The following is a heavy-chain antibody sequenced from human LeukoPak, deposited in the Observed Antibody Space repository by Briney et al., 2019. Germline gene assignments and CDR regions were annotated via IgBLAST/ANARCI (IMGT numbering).Heavy chain of an antibody. CDR2: IYTIGNT. J-gene: IGHJ4*02. Sequence: SETLSLTCTVSGGSISNYYWSWIRQPAGKGLEWIGRIYTIGNTNYNPSLKSRVTMSLDTSKSQFSLRLSSVTAADTAVYYCARGRGYFGSGRDWGQGTLVTVSS. V-gene: IGHV4-4*07. CDR3: ARGRGYFGSGRD. D-gene: IGHD3-10*01. CDR1: GGSISNYY.